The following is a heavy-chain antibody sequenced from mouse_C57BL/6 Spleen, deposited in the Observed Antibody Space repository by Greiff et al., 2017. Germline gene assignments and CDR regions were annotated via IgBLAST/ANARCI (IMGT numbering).Heavy chain of an antibody. Sequence: QVQLQQSGAELVRPGASVTLSCKASGYTFTDYEMHWVKQTPVHGLEWIGAIDPETGGTAYNQKFKGKAILTADKSSSTAYMELRSLTSEDSAVYYCTRSRSYDYDYWGQGTTLTVSS. D-gene: IGHD2-4*01. CDR1: GYTFTDYE. CDR2: IDPETGGT. J-gene: IGHJ2*01. CDR3: TRSRSYDYDY. V-gene: IGHV1-15*01.